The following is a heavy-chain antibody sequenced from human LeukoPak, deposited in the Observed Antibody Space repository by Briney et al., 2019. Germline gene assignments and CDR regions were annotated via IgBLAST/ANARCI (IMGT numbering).Heavy chain of an antibody. J-gene: IGHJ4*02. Sequence: PGGSLILSCVASGFPCSSYWMTWVRQAPGKGLEWVANIKQDRSKKSYVDSVKRRFTISRDNANNSLYLQMNSLRAEDTAIYYCTRVGYIDEGIDYWGQGTLVNVSS. V-gene: IGHV3-7*04. CDR1: GFPCSSYW. D-gene: IGHD5-24*01. CDR3: TRVGYIDEGIDY. CDR2: IKQDRSKK.